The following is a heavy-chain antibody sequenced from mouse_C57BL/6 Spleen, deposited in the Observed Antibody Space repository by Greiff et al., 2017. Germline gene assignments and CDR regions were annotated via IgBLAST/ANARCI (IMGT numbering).Heavy chain of an antibody. V-gene: IGHV5-6*01. CDR2: ISSGGSYT. J-gene: IGHJ2*01. CDR3: ARHATTVVAKDY. D-gene: IGHD1-1*01. CDR1: GFTFSSYG. Sequence: EVMLVESGGDLVKPGGSLKLSCAASGFTFSSYGMSWVRQTPDKRLEWVATISSGGSYTYYPDSVKGRFTISRDNAKNTLYLQMSSLKSEDTAMXYCARHATTVVAKDYWGQGTTLTVSS.